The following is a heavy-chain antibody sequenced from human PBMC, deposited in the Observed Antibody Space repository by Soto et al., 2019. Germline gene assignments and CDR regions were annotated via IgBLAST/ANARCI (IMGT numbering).Heavy chain of an antibody. J-gene: IGHJ5*02. CDR3: ARAFWSGGYDGSSP. Sequence: SETLSLTCAVYGGSFSGYYWSWIRQPPGKGLEWIGEINHSGSTNYNPSLKSRVTISVDTSKNQFSLKLSSVTAADTAVYYCARAFWSGGYDGSSPWGQGTLVTVSS. D-gene: IGHD5-12*01. CDR2: INHSGST. CDR1: GGSFSGYY. V-gene: IGHV4-34*01.